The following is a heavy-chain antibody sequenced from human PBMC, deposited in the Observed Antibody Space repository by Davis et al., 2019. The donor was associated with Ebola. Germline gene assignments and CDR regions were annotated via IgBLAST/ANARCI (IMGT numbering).Heavy chain of an antibody. D-gene: IGHD6-13*01. V-gene: IGHV1-2*06. CDR1: GYTFSTYA. CDR2: INPKSGGT. J-gene: IGHJ4*02. Sequence: ASVKVSCKASGYTFSTYAIHWLRQAPGQGLEWVGRINPKSGGTHYPQNFEARVTLTSDMSVSTAYVELSRLQSDDTAVYYCARVPDQHLAFDFWGQGTLVTVSS. CDR3: ARVPDQHLAFDF.